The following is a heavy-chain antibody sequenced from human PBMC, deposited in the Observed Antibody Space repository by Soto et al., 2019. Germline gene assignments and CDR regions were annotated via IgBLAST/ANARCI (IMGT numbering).Heavy chain of an antibody. CDR1: GGTFSSYT. CDR2: IIPILGIA. Sequence: SVKVSCKASGGTFSSYTISWVRQAPGQGLEWMGRIIPILGIANYAQKFQGRVTITADKSTSTAYMELSSLRSEDTAVYYCARDNRVMVTGPYYYYYGMDVWGQGTTVTVSS. D-gene: IGHD5-18*01. V-gene: IGHV1-69*04. J-gene: IGHJ6*02. CDR3: ARDNRVMVTGPYYYYYGMDV.